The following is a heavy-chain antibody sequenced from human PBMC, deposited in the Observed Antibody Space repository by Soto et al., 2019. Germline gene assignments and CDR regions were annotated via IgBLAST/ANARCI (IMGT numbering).Heavy chain of an antibody. D-gene: IGHD2-15*01. V-gene: IGHV4-61*01. J-gene: IGHJ4*02. CDR2: VYHTGRT. CDR3: ALGGLFYSGTSGHPLGF. Sequence: SETLSLTCSVSGNSFRSGSFYWSWIRQPPGKGLEWIGYVYHTGRTTYNPSLKSRVTVSMDTSRNQFSLELTSVTAADTAVYYCALGGLFYSGTSGHPLGFWGQGAVVTVS. CDR1: GNSFRSGSFY.